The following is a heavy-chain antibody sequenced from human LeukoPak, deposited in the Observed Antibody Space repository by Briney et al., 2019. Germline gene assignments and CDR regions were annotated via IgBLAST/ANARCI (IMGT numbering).Heavy chain of an antibody. CDR3: ARSPKADYYDSSGYYLS. CDR1: GGSISSSNW. CDR2: IYHSGST. J-gene: IGHJ4*02. V-gene: IGHV4-4*02. D-gene: IGHD3-22*01. Sequence: SETLSLTCAVSGGSISSSNWWSWVRQPPGKGLEWIGEIYHSGSTNYNPSLKSRVTISVDKSKNQFSLKLSSVTAADTAVYYCARSPKADYYDSSGYYLSWGQATLVAVSS.